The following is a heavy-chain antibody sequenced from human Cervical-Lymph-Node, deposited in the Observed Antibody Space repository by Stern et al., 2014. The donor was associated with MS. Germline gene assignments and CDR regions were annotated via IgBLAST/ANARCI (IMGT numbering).Heavy chain of an antibody. CDR3: VRDQGGIAAS. V-gene: IGHV1-69*01. J-gene: IGHJ4*02. CDR2: IMSMFGPT. CDR1: GGSFSSLD. D-gene: IGHD6-13*01. Sequence: HVQLGQSGAEVKKPGSSMKVSCKASGGSFSSLDISWVRQAPGQRLEWLGGIMSMFGPTNYAQKVQGRVTIVAAESTNTVNMQLSSLRSEDTAVYYCVRDQGGIAASWGQGTLVTVSS.